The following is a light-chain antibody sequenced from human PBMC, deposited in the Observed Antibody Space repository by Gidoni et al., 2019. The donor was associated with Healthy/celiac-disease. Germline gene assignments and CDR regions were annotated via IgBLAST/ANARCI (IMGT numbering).Light chain of an antibody. CDR2: AAS. CDR3: QQSYSTPLT. V-gene: IGKV1-39*01. J-gene: IGKJ1*01. CDR1: QSISSY. Sequence: DIQMTQSPSSLSASVGDRVTITCRASQSISSYLNWYQQKPGKAPNLLIYAASSLQSGVPSRFSGSGSGTDFTLTISSLQPEDFATYYCQQSYSTPLTFXQXTKVEIK.